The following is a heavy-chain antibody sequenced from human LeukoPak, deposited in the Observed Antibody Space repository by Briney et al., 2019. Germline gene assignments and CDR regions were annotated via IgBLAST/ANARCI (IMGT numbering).Heavy chain of an antibody. CDR2: IYYSGST. CDR1: GGSISSSSYY. D-gene: IGHD3-3*01. V-gene: IGHV4-39*07. J-gene: IGHJ5*02. CDR3: ARGVERIFGVVNWFDP. Sequence: PSETLSLTCTVSGGSISSSSYYWGWIRQPPGKGLEWIGCIYYSGSTYYNPSLKSRVAISVDTSKNQFSLKLNSVTAADTAVYYCARGVERIFGVVNWFDPWGQGTPVTVSS.